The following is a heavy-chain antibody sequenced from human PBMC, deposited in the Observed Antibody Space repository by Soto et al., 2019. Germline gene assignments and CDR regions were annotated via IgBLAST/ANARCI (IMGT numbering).Heavy chain of an antibody. J-gene: IGHJ4*02. D-gene: IGHD5-12*01. V-gene: IGHV1-2*04. Sequence: GASVKVSCKASGYTFTGYYMHWVRQAPGQGLEWMGWINPNSGGTNYAQKFQGWVTMTRDTSTSTAYMELSRLRSDDTAVYYCARGAVATILDFDYWGQGTLVTVSS. CDR3: ARGAVATILDFDY. CDR2: INPNSGGT. CDR1: GYTFTGYY.